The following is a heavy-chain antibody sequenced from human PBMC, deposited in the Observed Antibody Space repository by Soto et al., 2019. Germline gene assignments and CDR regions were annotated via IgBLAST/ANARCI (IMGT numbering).Heavy chain of an antibody. CDR2: IYYSGST. Sequence: QVQLQESGPGLVKPSQTLSLTCTVSGGSISSGGYYWSWIRPHPGKGLEWIGYIYYSGSTYYNPSLKGRVTISVDTSKNQFSLKLSSVTAADTAVYYCARDFGGCSSTSCSRTFDYWGQGTLVTVSS. D-gene: IGHD2-2*01. CDR3: ARDFGGCSSTSCSRTFDY. V-gene: IGHV4-31*03. CDR1: GGSISSGGYY. J-gene: IGHJ4*02.